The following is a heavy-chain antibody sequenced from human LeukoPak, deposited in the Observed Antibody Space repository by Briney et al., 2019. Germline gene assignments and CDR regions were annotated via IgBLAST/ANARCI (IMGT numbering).Heavy chain of an antibody. CDR2: INPNSGGT. Sequence: ASVKVSCKASGYTFIGYYMHWVRQAPGQGLEWMGWINPNSGGTNYAQKFQGRVTMTRDTSISTAYMELSRLRSDDTAVYYCARDERFLEWLFDYWGQGTLVTVSS. CDR3: ARDERFLEWLFDY. D-gene: IGHD3-3*01. V-gene: IGHV1-2*02. CDR1: GYTFIGYY. J-gene: IGHJ4*02.